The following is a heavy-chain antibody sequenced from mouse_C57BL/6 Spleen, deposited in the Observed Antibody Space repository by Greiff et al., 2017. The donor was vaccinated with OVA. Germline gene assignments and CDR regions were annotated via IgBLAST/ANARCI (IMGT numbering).Heavy chain of an antibody. CDR2: IDPSDSYT. Sequence: QVQLQQPGAELVMPGASVKLSCKASGYTFTSYWMHWVKQRPGQGLEWIGEIDPSDSYTNYNQKFKGKSTLTVDKSSSTAYMQLSSLTSEDSAVYYCARWEVSWYFDVWGTGTTVTVSS. CDR1: GYTFTSYW. J-gene: IGHJ1*03. D-gene: IGHD2-10*02. CDR3: ARWEVSWYFDV. V-gene: IGHV1-69*01.